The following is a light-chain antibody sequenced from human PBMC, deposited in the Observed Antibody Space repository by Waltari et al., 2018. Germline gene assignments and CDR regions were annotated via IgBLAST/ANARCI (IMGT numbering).Light chain of an antibody. CDR1: QSVSRA. V-gene: IGKV3-20*01. Sequence: EIVLTQPPGALSLSLGERATGSCRASQSVSRALAWYQQKPGQAPKLLIYGASTRATGIPDRFSGSGSGTDFSLTISRLEPDDFAVYYCQHYLRLPVTFGQGTTVEI. CDR2: GAS. CDR3: QHYLRLPVT. J-gene: IGKJ1*01.